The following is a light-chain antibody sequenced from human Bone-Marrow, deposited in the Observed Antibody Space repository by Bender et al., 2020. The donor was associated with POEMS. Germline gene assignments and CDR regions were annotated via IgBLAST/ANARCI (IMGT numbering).Light chain of an antibody. CDR1: GKFDL. CDR3: SSYTGDSTFV. V-gene: IGLV2-18*02. CDR2: EVR. Sequence: QSALTQPPSMSGSLGQSVTISCNVGKFDLGSCYKQSSGAPPTLIIHEVRYRPSGVSARLSGSKSDNTASLTLSGLEAEHEAEYYCSSYTGDSTFVFGGGHKLPVL. J-gene: IGLJ2*01.